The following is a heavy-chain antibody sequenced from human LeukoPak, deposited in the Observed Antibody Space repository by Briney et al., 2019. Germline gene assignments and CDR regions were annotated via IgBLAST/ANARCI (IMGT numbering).Heavy chain of an antibody. V-gene: IGHV4-34*01. CDR1: GGPFSGYY. D-gene: IGHD5-18*01. CDR2: INHSGST. CDR3: AGQLWYWYFDL. Sequence: PSETLSLTCAVYGGPFSGYYWSWIRQPPGKGLEWIGEINHSGSTNYNPSLKSRVTISVDTSKNQFSLKLSSVTAADTAVYYCAGQLWYWYFDLWGRGTLVTVSS. J-gene: IGHJ2*01.